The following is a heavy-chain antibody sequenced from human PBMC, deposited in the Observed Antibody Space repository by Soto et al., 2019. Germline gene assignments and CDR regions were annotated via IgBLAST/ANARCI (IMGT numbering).Heavy chain of an antibody. V-gene: IGHV3-15*07. CDR2: IKSKNDGGTT. CDR1: GFTFTNAW. CDR3: TTGLTYYSDSSGYYFDA. D-gene: IGHD3-22*01. J-gene: IGHJ4*02. Sequence: EVHLVESGGDLVKPGGSLRLSCAVSGFTFTNAWMNWVRQAPGKGPEWVGRIKSKNDGGTTEYAAPVKGRIIITRVDSKNTVYLQMNSLQTEDTGVYYCTTGLTYYSDSSGYYFDAWGQGTLVTVSS.